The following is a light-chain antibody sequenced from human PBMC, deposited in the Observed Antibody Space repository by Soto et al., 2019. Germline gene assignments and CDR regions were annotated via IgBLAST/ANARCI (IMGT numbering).Light chain of an antibody. CDR1: QSVAGN. CDR3: QQYSSWPPIT. J-gene: IGKJ5*01. CDR2: GAS. V-gene: IGKV3-15*01. Sequence: EIVMTQSPATLSVSPGERATLSCRASQSVAGNLAWYQQEPGQAPRLLIYGASTRATGIPARFSGSGSGTEFTLTISSLQSEDFVVYHCQQYSSWPPITFGQGTRLEIK.